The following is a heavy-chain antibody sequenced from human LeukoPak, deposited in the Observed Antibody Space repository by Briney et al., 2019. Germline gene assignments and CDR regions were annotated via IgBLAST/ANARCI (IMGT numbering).Heavy chain of an antibody. CDR3: ARERLRTENNWFDP. J-gene: IGHJ5*02. CDR1: GGSISSYY. D-gene: IGHD5-12*01. Sequence: PSETLSLTCTVSGGSISSYYWSRIRQPPGKGLEWIGYIYYSGSTNYNPSLKSRVTISVDTSKNQFSLKLSSVTAADTAVYYCARERLRTENNWFDPWGQGTLVTVSS. CDR2: IYYSGST. V-gene: IGHV4-59*01.